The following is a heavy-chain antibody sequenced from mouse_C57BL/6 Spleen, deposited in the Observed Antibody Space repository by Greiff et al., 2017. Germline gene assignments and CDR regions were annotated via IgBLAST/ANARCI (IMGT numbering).Heavy chain of an antibody. CDR3: ARLDGLDY. D-gene: IGHD2-3*01. CDR1: GYTFTSYW. V-gene: IGHV1-52*01. J-gene: IGHJ2*01. Sequence: QVKLQQSGAELVRPGSSVKLSCKASGYTFTSYWMHLVKQRPRQGLEWIGNIDPSDSETHYNQKVKDKATLTGDKSSSTAYMPLSRLTSEDSAVYYGARLDGLDYWGQGTTLTVSS. CDR2: IDPSDSET.